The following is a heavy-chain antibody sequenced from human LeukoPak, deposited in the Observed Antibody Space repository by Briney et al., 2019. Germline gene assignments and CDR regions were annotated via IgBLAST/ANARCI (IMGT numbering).Heavy chain of an antibody. CDR2: ISSSSSYI. Sequence: GGSLRLSCTVSGFDLSRYWMSWVRQAPGKGLEWVSSISSSSSYIYYAASVKGRFTISRDNAKNSLYLQMNRLRAEDTAVYYCARERQLERLAFGKEGSAFDYWGQGTLVTVSS. V-gene: IGHV3-21*01. CDR3: ARERQLERLAFGKEGSAFDY. D-gene: IGHD1-1*01. CDR1: GFDLSRYW. J-gene: IGHJ4*02.